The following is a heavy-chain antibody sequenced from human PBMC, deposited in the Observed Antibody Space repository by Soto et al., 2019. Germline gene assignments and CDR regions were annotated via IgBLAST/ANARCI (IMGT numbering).Heavy chain of an antibody. Sequence: EASVKVSCKASGGSFRTYAINWVRQAPGQGLEWMGGIIPMLAAPTYAQKFQGRLTITADESTTTVYMELSSLTSEDTAVYYCARVGPPSPSVIWFFDLWGRGTLVTVSS. V-gene: IGHV1-69*13. CDR1: GGSFRTYA. J-gene: IGHJ2*01. CDR3: ARVGPPSPSVIWFFDL. D-gene: IGHD2-21*01. CDR2: IIPMLAAP.